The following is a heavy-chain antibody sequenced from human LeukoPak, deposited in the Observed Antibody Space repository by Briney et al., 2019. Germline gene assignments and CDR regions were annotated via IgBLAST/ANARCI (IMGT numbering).Heavy chain of an antibody. Sequence: GASVKVSCKASGYTFTSYGISWLRQAPGQGLEWMGWISAYNGNTNYAQKLQGRVTMTTDTSTSTAYMELRSLRSDDTAVYYCARGAHYYYYYGMDVWGQGTTVTVSS. CDR2: ISAYNGNT. V-gene: IGHV1-18*01. CDR3: ARGAHYYYYYGMDV. J-gene: IGHJ6*02. CDR1: GYTFTSYG.